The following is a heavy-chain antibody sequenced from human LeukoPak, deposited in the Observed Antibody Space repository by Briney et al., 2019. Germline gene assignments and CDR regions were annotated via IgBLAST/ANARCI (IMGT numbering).Heavy chain of an antibody. J-gene: IGHJ4*02. CDR3: ARDRQVVGATKYFDY. CDR2: INPSGGTT. CDR1: GYTFTSYY. Sequence: ASVKVSCKASGYTFTSYYIHWVRQAPGQGLEWMGIINPSGGTTTCAQKFQGRVTMTRDTSTSTVYMELSSLRSEDTAVYYCARDRQVVGATKYFDYWGQGTLVTVPS. V-gene: IGHV1-46*01. D-gene: IGHD1-26*01.